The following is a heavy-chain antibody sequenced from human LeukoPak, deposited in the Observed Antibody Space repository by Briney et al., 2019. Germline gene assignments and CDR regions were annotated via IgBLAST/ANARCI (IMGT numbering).Heavy chain of an antibody. Sequence: GGSLRLSCAASGFTFSSYAMSWVRQAPGKGLEWVSAFSGSGGNTYYADSVKGRFTIPRDISKNTLYLQMNSLRAEDTAVYYCAKDNTKNIAVAGHDYWGQGTLVTVSS. J-gene: IGHJ4*02. V-gene: IGHV3-23*01. CDR3: AKDNTKNIAVAGHDY. CDR1: GFTFSSYA. D-gene: IGHD6-19*01. CDR2: FSGSGGNT.